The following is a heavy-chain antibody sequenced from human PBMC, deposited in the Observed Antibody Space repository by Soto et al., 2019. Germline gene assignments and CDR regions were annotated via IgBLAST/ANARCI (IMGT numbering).Heavy chain of an antibody. J-gene: IGHJ5*02. D-gene: IGHD3-3*01. CDR1: GDSISDSSYY. CDR2: IYYSGYT. V-gene: IGHV4-39*01. Sequence: PSETLSLTCTVSGDSISDSSYYWGWIRQPPGQGLEWIGTIYYSGYTCYNMSLKGRVTISVDTSKNQFSLMLTSVTAADTALYFCARHGRFSPIAQSYFDPWGLGTLVTVSS. CDR3: ARHGRFSPIAQSYFDP.